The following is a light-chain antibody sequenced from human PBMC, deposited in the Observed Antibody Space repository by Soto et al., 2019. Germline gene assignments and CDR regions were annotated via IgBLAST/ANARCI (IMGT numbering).Light chain of an antibody. CDR3: ASYAGSNNSV. V-gene: IGLV2-8*01. Sequence: QSVLTQPPSASGSPGQSVTISCTGTSSDVGGYNHVSWYQQNPGKAPKLMIYDVSKRPSGVPDRFSGSKSGNTASLTISGLQAEDAADYYCASYAGSNNSVFGTGTKLTVL. CDR2: DVS. CDR1: SSDVGGYNH. J-gene: IGLJ1*01.